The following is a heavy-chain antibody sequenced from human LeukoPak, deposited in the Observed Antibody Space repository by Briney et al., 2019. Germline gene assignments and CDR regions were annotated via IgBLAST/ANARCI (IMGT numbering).Heavy chain of an antibody. CDR2: IYFSGTT. CDR1: GGSISSYY. V-gene: IGHV4-4*07. Sequence: SETLSLTCTVSGGSISSYYWSWIRQPAGKGLEWIGRIYFSGTTNYNPSLKSRVTISVDTSKNQFFLKLTSVTAADTAMYYCAREKNWCGSGTYWFDPWGQGTLVTVSS. D-gene: IGHD3-10*01. J-gene: IGHJ5*02. CDR3: AREKNWCGSGTYWFDP.